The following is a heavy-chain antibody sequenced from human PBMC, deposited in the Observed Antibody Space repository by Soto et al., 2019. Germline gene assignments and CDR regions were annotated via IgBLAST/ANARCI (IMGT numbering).Heavy chain of an antibody. Sequence: SLTLPLPCTVSGGSVRSDSYYWSWIRQPPGKGLEWIGYVYYTGCTNYNPSLKSRVTISVDTSKNQFSLKLTSVTAADTAMYYCARAWEYLHFVYWGQGALVTVSS. D-gene: IGHD1-26*01. CDR2: VYYTGCT. CDR1: GGSVRSDSYY. V-gene: IGHV4-61*01. J-gene: IGHJ4*02. CDR3: ARAWEYLHFVY.